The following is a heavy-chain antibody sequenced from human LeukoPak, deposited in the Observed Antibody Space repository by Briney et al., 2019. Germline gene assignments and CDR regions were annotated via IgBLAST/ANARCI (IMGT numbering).Heavy chain of an antibody. CDR1: GFTFSSYA. V-gene: IGHV3-23*01. CDR2: ISGSGGST. CDR3: AKSCTLYCSGGSCYPKYFDY. Sequence: PGGSLRLSCAASGFTFSSYAMSWVRQAPGKGLEWVSAISGSGGSTYYADSVKGRFTISRDNSKNTPYLQMNSLRAEDTAVYYCAKSCTLYCSGGSCYPKYFDYWGQGTLVTVSS. J-gene: IGHJ4*02. D-gene: IGHD2-15*01.